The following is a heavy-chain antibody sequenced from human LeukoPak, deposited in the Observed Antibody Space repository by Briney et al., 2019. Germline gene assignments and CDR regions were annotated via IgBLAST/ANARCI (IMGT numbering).Heavy chain of an antibody. J-gene: IGHJ6*03. D-gene: IGHD2-21*01. CDR1: GFNFGANT. CDR3: AKHLGSHSFLFYYMDV. Sequence: PGGSLRLSCAASGFNFGANTMTWVRQAPGKGLEWVSSITASGGNTFYSDSVKGRFTTSRDNSKDTLYLQMDNLRADDTAVYYCAKHLGSHSFLFYYMDVWGTGTSVIVSS. CDR2: ITASGGNT. V-gene: IGHV3-23*01.